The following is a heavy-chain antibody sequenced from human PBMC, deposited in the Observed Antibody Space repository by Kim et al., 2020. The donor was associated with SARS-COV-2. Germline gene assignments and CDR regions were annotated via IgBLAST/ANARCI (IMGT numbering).Heavy chain of an antibody. CDR2: INAGNGNT. D-gene: IGHD3-10*01. CDR3: ARDSYYYGSGSYYIGYGMDV. Sequence: ASVKVSCEASGYTFTSYAMHWVRQAPGQRLEWMGWINAGNGNTKYSQKFQGRVTITRDTSASTAYMELSSLRSEDTAVYYCARDSYYYGSGSYYIGYGMDVWGQGTTVTVSS. V-gene: IGHV1-3*01. J-gene: IGHJ6*02. CDR1: GYTFTSYA.